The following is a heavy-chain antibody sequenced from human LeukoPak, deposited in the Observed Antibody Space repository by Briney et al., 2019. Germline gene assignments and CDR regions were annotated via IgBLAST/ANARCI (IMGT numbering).Heavy chain of an antibody. D-gene: IGHD2/OR15-2a*01. CDR2: IYYSGST. CDR3: ARGRTFRYGPGGNXDY. J-gene: IGHJ4*02. CDR1: GGSISSSSYY. Sequence: SETLSLTCTVSGGSISSSSYYWGWIRQPPGKGLEWIGSIYYSGSTYYNPSLKSRVTISVDTSKNQFSLKLSSVTAADTAVYYCARGRTFRYGPGGNXDYWXXXTXXTVSX. V-gene: IGHV4-39*07.